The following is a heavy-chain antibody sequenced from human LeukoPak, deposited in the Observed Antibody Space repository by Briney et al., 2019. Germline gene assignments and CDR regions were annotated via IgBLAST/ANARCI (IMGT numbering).Heavy chain of an antibody. J-gene: IGHJ4*02. V-gene: IGHV4-61*02. CDR1: GGSISSGSYY. CDR3: ARARISYCSGGSCYYYFDY. Sequence: SQTLSLTCTVSGGSISSGSYYWSWLRQPAGTGLEWIGRIYTSGSTNYNPSLKSRVTISVDTSKNQFSLKLSSVTAADTAVYYCARARISYCSGGSCYYYFDYWGQGTLVTVSS. CDR2: IYTSGST. D-gene: IGHD2-15*01.